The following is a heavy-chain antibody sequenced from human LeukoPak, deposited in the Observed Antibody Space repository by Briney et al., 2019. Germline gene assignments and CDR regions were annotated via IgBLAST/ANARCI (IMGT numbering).Heavy chain of an antibody. V-gene: IGHV4-34*01. CDR1: GGSFSGYY. J-gene: IGHJ4*02. CDR2: INHSGST. CDR3: ASGLGYCSGGSCYSSFTYDY. D-gene: IGHD2-15*01. Sequence: SETLSLTCAVYGGSFSGYYWSWIRQPPGKGLEWIGEINHSGSTNYNPSLKSRVTISVDTSKNQSSLKLSSVTAADTAVYYCASGLGYCSGGSCYSSFTYDYWGQGTLVTVSS.